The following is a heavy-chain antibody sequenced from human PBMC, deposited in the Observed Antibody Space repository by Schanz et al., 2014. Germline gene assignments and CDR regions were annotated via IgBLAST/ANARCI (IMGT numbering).Heavy chain of an antibody. D-gene: IGHD2-8*02. Sequence: QVQLQESGPGLVKPSQTLSLTCIVSGGSISSGTYYWSWLRQPAGKGLEWIGRIYTSGSTNYNPSLKSRVTISLATSKNQFPLKLNSVTAADTAVYYCARDSLRGATGGYGMDVWGKGTTVTASS. CDR2: IYTSGST. J-gene: IGHJ6*04. CDR3: ARDSLRGATGGYGMDV. CDR1: GGSISSGTYY. V-gene: IGHV4-61*02.